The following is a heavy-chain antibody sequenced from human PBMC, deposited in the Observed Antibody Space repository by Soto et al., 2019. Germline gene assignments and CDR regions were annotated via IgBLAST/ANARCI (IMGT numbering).Heavy chain of an antibody. D-gene: IGHD1-26*01. Sequence: QVQLVQSGAEVKKPGASVKVSCKASGYTFTSYGISWVRQDPGQGLEWMGWISAYNGNTNYAQKLQCIVTMTTDTSTSTAYIELRRLSSDDTAVYYCARFVGAWYSGSYTVDYWGQGTLVTVSS. V-gene: IGHV1-18*01. CDR2: ISAYNGNT. J-gene: IGHJ4*02. CDR3: ARFVGAWYSGSYTVDY. CDR1: GYTFTSYG.